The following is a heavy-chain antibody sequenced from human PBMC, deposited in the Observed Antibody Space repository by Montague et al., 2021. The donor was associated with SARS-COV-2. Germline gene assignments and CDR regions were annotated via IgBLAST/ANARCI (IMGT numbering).Heavy chain of an antibody. CDR2: VYPLATN. CDR3: ASYDFWSGYTDDL. V-gene: IGHV4-61*02. CDR1: GVSITSDIYF. D-gene: IGHD3-3*01. Sequence: TLSLTCTVSGVSITSDIYFWHWFRQPAGKGLEWIGRVYPLATNKYNPSLRSRLTLAFDTSKNQISLNLASVTAADAAVYYCASYDFWSGYTDDLWGPGIRVTVSS. J-gene: IGHJ5*02.